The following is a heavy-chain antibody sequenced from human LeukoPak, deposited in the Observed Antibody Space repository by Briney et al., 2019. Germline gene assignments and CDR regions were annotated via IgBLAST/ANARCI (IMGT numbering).Heavy chain of an antibody. CDR2: IYYSGST. D-gene: IGHD2-15*01. V-gene: IGHV4-59*08. CDR3: ARLTNLVVVRAFDI. J-gene: IGHJ3*02. CDR1: GGSISSYY. Sequence: SETLSLTCTVSGGSISSYYWSWIRQPPGKGLEWIGYIYYSGSTNYNPSLKSRVTMSVDTSKNQFSLKLSSVTAADTAVYYCARLTNLVVVRAFDIWGQGTMVTVSS.